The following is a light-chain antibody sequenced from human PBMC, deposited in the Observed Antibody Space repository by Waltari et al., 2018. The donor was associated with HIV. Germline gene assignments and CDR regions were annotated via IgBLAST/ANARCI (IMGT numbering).Light chain of an antibody. CDR2: DVN. CDR3: CSYAGIWGV. Sequence: QSALTQPRSVSGSPGQSVTIPCTGTSSYVGAYNYFSWYQQHPGKAPKLMIYDVNKRPSGVPDRFSGSKSGNTASLNISGLQAEDESDYYCCSYAGIWGVFGTGTKVTVL. CDR1: SSYVGAYNY. J-gene: IGLJ1*01. V-gene: IGLV2-11*01.